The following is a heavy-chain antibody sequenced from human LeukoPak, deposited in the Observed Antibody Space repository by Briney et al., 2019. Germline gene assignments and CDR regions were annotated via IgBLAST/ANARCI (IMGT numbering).Heavy chain of an antibody. CDR1: GFTFSSYE. CDR3: AKGREYSSSSGVVSDFDY. CDR2: ISGSGGST. J-gene: IGHJ4*02. D-gene: IGHD6-6*01. V-gene: IGHV3-23*01. Sequence: GGSLRLSCAASGFTFSSYEMNWVRQAPGKGLEWVSAISGSGGSTYYADSVKGRFTISRDNSKNTLYLQMNSLRAEDTAVYYCAKGREYSSSSGVVSDFDYWGQGTLVTVSS.